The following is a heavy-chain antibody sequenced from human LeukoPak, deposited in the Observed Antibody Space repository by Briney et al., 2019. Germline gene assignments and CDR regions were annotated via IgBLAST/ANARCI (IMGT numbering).Heavy chain of an antibody. CDR1: GYTFISHY. Sequence: ASVKVSCKASGYTFISHYINWVRQAPGQGLEWMGIINPNGGSTTYGQKFQGRVTMTRDTSTSTVYMELSSLRSEDTAVYYCARRDVEMATITYWGQGTLVTVSS. CDR2: INPNGGST. CDR3: ARRDVEMATITY. J-gene: IGHJ1*01. V-gene: IGHV1-46*01. D-gene: IGHD5-24*01.